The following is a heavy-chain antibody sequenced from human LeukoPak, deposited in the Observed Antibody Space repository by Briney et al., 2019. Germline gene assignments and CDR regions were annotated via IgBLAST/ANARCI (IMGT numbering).Heavy chain of an antibody. CDR1: GGTFSSYA. J-gene: IGHJ3*02. CDR2: IIPIFGTA. V-gene: IGHV1-69*13. Sequence: SVKVSCKASGGTFSSYAISWVRQAPGQGLEWMGGIIPIFGTANYAQKFQGRVTITADESTSTAYMELSSLRSEDTAVYYCARCPLGAAAAGTKAFDICGQGTMVSVSS. D-gene: IGHD6-13*01. CDR3: ARCPLGAAAAGTKAFDI.